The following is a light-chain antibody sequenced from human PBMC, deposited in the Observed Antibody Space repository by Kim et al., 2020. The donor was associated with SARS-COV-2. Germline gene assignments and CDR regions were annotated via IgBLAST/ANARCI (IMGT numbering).Light chain of an antibody. CDR1: QSVRNSY. J-gene: IGKJ4*01. CDR3: QQYGSSPR. V-gene: IGKV3-20*01. CDR2: DTS. Sequence: LSPGERATLSCRASQSVRNSYLAWYQQKPGQSPRLLIYDTSSRAPGIPDRFSGSGSGTDFSLTISRLEPEDFAVYYCQQYGSSPRFGGGTKVDIK.